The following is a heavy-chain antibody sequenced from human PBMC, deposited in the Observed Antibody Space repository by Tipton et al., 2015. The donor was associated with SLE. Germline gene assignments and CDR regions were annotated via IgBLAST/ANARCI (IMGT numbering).Heavy chain of an antibody. V-gene: IGHV3-21*03. CDR3: ARGQYYGSGSYGYFDY. CDR1: GFTFSSYS. D-gene: IGHD3-10*01. J-gene: IGHJ4*02. CDR2: ISSSSSYI. Sequence: LSLTCAASGFTFSSYSMNWVRQAPGKGLEWVSSISSSSSYIYYADSVKGRFTISRDNAKNSLYLQMNSLRAEDTAVYYCARGQYYGSGSYGYFDYWGQGTLVTVSS.